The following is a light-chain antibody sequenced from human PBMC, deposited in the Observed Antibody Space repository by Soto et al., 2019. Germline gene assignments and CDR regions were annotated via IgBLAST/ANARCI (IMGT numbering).Light chain of an antibody. J-gene: IGKJ4*01. CDR1: QRISTY. CDR3: QQSYSTPLT. Sequence: DIQMTQSPSSLSASVGDRVTITCRASQRISTYLNWYKQKPGKAPKVLIYAASNLQSGLPSRFSGSGSGADYTLTIRSLQPEDFATYYGQQSYSTPLTFGGGTKVEIK. CDR2: AAS. V-gene: IGKV1-39*01.